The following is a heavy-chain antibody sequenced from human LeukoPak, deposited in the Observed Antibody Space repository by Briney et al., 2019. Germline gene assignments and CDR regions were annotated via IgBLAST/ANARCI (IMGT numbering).Heavy chain of an antibody. V-gene: IGHV1-8*01. CDR2: MNPNSGNT. Sequence: ASVKVSCKASGYTFTSYDINWVRQATGQGLEWMGWMNPNSGNTGYAQKSQGRVTMTRNTSISTAYMELSSLRSVATAVYYCARGRVDDYVWGSYRTHTFDYWGQGTLVTVSS. D-gene: IGHD3-16*02. CDR1: GYTFTSYD. J-gene: IGHJ4*02. CDR3: ARGRVDDYVWGSYRTHTFDY.